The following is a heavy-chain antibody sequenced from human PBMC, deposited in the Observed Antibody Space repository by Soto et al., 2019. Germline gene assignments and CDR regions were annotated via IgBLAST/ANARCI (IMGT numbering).Heavy chain of an antibody. CDR3: ARDSMRLYCGGDCYAFDI. D-gene: IGHD2-21*02. CDR2: ISSSGSTI. V-gene: IGHV3-11*01. J-gene: IGHJ3*02. Sequence: GGSLRLSCAASGFTFSDYYMSWIRQAPGKGLEWVSYISSSGSTIYYADSVKGRFTISRDNAKNSLYLQMNSLRAEDTAVYYCARDSMRLYCGGDCYAFDIWGQGTMVTVSS. CDR1: GFTFSDYY.